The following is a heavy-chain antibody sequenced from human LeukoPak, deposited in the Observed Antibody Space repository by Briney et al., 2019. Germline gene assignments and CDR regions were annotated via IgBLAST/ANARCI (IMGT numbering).Heavy chain of an antibody. Sequence: SETLSLTCTVSGGSISSYYWSWIRQPAGKGLEWIGRIYTSGSTNYNPSLKSRVTMSVDTSKNQFSLKLSSVTAADTAVYYCAREEYYDFWSGYSGYFDYWGQGTLVTVSS. J-gene: IGHJ4*02. CDR3: AREEYYDFWSGYSGYFDY. CDR2: IYTSGST. CDR1: GGSISSYY. D-gene: IGHD3-3*01. V-gene: IGHV4-4*07.